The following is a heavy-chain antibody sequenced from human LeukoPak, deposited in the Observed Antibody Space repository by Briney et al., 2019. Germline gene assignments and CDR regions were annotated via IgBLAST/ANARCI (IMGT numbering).Heavy chain of an antibody. CDR2: IYYSGST. Sequence: SETLSLTCTVSGGSISSSSYYWGWIRQPPGKGLEWVGSIYYSGSTYYNPSLKSRVTISVDTSKNQFSLKLSSVTAADTAVYYCARLVATIHWYFDLRGRGTLVTVSS. CDR1: GGSISSSSYY. D-gene: IGHD5-12*01. CDR3: ARLVATIHWYFDL. J-gene: IGHJ2*01. V-gene: IGHV4-39*01.